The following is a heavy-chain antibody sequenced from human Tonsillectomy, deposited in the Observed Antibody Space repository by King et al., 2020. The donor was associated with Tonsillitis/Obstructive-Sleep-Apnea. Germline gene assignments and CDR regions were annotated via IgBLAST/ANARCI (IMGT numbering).Heavy chain of an antibody. CDR1: GYTFTWYY. CDR2: INPSSDFT. D-gene: IGHD1-14*01. J-gene: IGHJ4*02. CDR3: ARDDVVGRYIDS. Sequence: QLVQSGAEVKTPGASVKVSCKASGYTFTWYYIHWVRQARGQGLDWMGIINPSSDFTTYAQKFQGRVSMTTDTSASTVYLVLSSLGSEDTAVYYCARDDVVGRYIDSWGQGTLVTVSS. V-gene: IGHV1-46*01.